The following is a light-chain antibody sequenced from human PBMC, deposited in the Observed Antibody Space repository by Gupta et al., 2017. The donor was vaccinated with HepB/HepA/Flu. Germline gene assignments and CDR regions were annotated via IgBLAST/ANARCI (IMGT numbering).Light chain of an antibody. J-gene: IGLJ2*01. CDR3: QSYDSSLSGYVV. CDR1: SSNIGAGYD. Sequence: QSVLTPPPSVSVAPGPRVTISCTGCSSNIGAGYDVHWYQQLPGTAPKLLIYGNSNRPSGGPDRFSGSKSGTSASLAITGLQAEDEADYYCQSYDSSLSGYVVFGGGTKLTVL. V-gene: IGLV1-40*01. CDR2: GNS.